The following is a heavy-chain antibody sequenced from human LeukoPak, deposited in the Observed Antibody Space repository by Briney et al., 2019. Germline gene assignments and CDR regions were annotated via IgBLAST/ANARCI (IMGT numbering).Heavy chain of an antibody. D-gene: IGHD3-16*01. J-gene: IGHJ4*02. CDR1: GFTFSSYS. CDR2: ISSSSSYI. V-gene: IGHV3-21*01. Sequence: GGPLRLSCAASGFTFSSYSMNWVRQAPGKGLEWVSSISSSSSYIYYADSVKGRFTISRDNAKNSLYLQMNSLRAEDTAVYYCARGGPHDPHDYWGQGTLVTVSS. CDR3: ARGGPHDPHDY.